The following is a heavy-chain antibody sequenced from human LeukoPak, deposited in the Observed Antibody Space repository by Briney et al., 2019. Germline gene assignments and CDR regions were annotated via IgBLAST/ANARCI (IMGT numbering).Heavy chain of an antibody. J-gene: IGHJ6*02. CDR1: GFTFSSYW. CDR2: IKQDGSEK. CDR3: ARDERYQLLLEYYYYYGMDV. V-gene: IGHV3-7*01. Sequence: GGSLRLSCAASGFTFSSYWMSWVRQAPGKGLEWVANIKQDGSEKYYVDSVKGRFTISRDNAKNSLYLQMNSLRAEDTAVYYCARDERYQLLLEYYYYYGMDVWGQGTTVTVSS. D-gene: IGHD2-2*01.